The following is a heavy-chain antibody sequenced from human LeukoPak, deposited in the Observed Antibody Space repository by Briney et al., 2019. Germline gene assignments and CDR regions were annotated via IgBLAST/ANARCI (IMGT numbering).Heavy chain of an antibody. J-gene: IGHJ5*02. Sequence: GGSLRLSCAASGFTFSSYAMSWVRQAPGKGLEWASAISGSGGSTYNADSVKGRFTISRDNSKNTLYLQMNSLRAEDTAVYYCAKDRWYSSSWYWGENWFDPWGQGTLVTVSS. CDR3: AKDRWYSSSWYWGENWFDP. CDR2: ISGSGGST. D-gene: IGHD6-13*01. CDR1: GFTFSSYA. V-gene: IGHV3-23*01.